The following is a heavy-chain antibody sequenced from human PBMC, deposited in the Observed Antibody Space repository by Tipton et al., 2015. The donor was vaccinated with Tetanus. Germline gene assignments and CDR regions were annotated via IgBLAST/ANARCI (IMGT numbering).Heavy chain of an antibody. J-gene: IGHJ4*02. CDR2: IYYSGST. D-gene: IGHD3-10*01. CDR1: GGSISSGGYY. CDR3: ARSKLLWFGESLSGFDS. Sequence: LRLSCTVSGGSISSGGYYWSWIRQHPGKGLEWIGYIYYSGSTYYNPSLKSRLTISVDTSKNQFSLKLSSVTAADTAVYYCARSKLLWFGESLSGFDSWGQGTPVTVSS. V-gene: IGHV4-31*03.